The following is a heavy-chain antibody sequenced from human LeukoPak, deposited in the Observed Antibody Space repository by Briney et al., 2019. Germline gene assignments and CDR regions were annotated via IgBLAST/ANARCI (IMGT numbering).Heavy chain of an antibody. Sequence: ASVKVSCKASGNTFSGYYMHWVRQAPGQGLEWMGWINPNTGYTETAQKFQGRVTVTRDTSISTAYMELSRLRSDDTAVYYCTRDHCTRSSCYEDYYHGMDVWGQGTTVTVSS. D-gene: IGHD2-2*01. CDR3: TRDHCTRSSCYEDYYHGMDV. V-gene: IGHV1-2*02. J-gene: IGHJ6*02. CDR2: INPNTGYT. CDR1: GNTFSGYY.